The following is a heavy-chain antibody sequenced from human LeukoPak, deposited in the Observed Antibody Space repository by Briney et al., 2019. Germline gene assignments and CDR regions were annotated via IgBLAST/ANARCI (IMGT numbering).Heavy chain of an antibody. J-gene: IGHJ4*02. Sequence: GGSLRLSCAASGFTVSSYYVSWVRQAPGKGLEWVSVIYGGGSTCYADSVKGRFTISGDNSKNTLYLQMNNLRVEDTALYYCARDSEYSYGYDFDYWGQGTLVTVSS. CDR1: GFTVSSYY. CDR2: IYGGGST. V-gene: IGHV3-53*01. CDR3: ARDSEYSYGYDFDY. D-gene: IGHD5-18*01.